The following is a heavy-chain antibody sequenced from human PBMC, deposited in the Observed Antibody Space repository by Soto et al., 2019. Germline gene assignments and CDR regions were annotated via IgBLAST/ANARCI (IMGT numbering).Heavy chain of an antibody. V-gene: IGHV1-18*01. CDR3: ARDRAYCGGDCAGSGWFDP. CDR1: GYTFTSYV. D-gene: IGHD2-21*02. CDR2: ISAYNGNT. Sequence: GASVKVSCQASGYTFTSYVISWVLQAPGQGLDWMGWISAYNGNTNCAQKLQGRVTMTTDTSTSTAYMELRSLRSDDTAVYYCARDRAYCGGDCAGSGWFDPWGQGTLVTVSS. J-gene: IGHJ5*02.